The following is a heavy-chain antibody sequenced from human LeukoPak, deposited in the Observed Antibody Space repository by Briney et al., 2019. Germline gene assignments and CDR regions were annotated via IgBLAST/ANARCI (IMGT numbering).Heavy chain of an antibody. CDR3: ARTYDFGRGPPGDAFDN. V-gene: IGHV3-48*01. CDR2: IDARSGIT. J-gene: IGHJ3*02. D-gene: IGHD3-3*01. Sequence: PGGSLRLSCAASGFTFTIIGLNWVRQAPGKGPEWVSYIDARSGITYYADSVQGRFTISRDDAKESVFLQMNSLRADDTAVYYCARTYDFGRGPPGDAFDNWGPGTLVIVSS. CDR1: GFTFTIIG.